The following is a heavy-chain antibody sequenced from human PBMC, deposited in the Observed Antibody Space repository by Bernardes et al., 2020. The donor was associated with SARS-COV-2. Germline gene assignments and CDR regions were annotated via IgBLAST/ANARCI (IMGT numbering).Heavy chain of an antibody. D-gene: IGHD3-10*01. J-gene: IGHJ4*02. V-gene: IGHV3-21*04. Sequence: GGSLRLSCAASGFTFSSYSMNWVRQALGKGLEWVSSISSSSSYIYYADSVKGRFTISRDNAKNSLYLQMNSLRAEDTALYYCARDGAHGSGTYYVDYWGQGTLVTVSS. CDR2: ISSSSSYI. CDR3: ARDGAHGSGTYYVDY. CDR1: GFTFSSYS.